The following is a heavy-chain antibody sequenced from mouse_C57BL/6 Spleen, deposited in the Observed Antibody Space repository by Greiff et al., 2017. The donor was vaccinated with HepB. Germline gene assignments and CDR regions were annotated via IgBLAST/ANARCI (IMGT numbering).Heavy chain of an antibody. CDR2: IDPANGNT. Sequence: VQLQQSVAELVRPGASVKLSCTASGFNIKNTYMHWVKQRPEQGLEWIGRIDPANGNTKYAPKFQGKATITADTSSNTAYLQLSSLTSEDTAIYYCARDYGSSYVDGYFDVWGTGTTVTVSS. D-gene: IGHD1-1*01. CDR3: ARDYGSSYVDGYFDV. J-gene: IGHJ1*03. V-gene: IGHV14-3*01. CDR1: GFNIKNTY.